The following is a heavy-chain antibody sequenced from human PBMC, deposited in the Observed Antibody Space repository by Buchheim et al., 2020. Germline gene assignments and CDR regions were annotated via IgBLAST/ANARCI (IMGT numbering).Heavy chain of an antibody. CDR2: ISYGGVGT. J-gene: IGHJ6*02. CDR3: TKVERQRVSFYYYGMDV. CDR1: GFTFSNYA. V-gene: IGHV3-23*01. D-gene: IGHD1-1*01. Sequence: EVQLLESGGGLVQPGGSLTLSCAVSGFTFSNYAMNWVRQAPGKGLHWVSSISYGGVGTYYADSVKGRFTISRDNSKITLYLQMNSLRAEDTAIYYCTKVERQRVSFYYYGMDVWGQGTT.